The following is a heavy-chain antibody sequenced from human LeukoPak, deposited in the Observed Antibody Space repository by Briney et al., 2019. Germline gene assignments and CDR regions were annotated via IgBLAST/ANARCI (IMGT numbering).Heavy chain of an antibody. D-gene: IGHD3-22*01. CDR1: GGSISSYY. V-gene: IGHV4-59*01. CDR3: ARRTYFYDSSGYYFDY. J-gene: IGHJ4*02. Sequence: PSETLSLTSTVSGGSISSYYWSWIRQPPGKGLECIEYIYYSGSTNYNPSLKSRVTISVDTSKNQFSLKLSSVTAADTAVYYCARRTYFYDSSGYYFDYWGQGTLVTVSS. CDR2: IYYSGST.